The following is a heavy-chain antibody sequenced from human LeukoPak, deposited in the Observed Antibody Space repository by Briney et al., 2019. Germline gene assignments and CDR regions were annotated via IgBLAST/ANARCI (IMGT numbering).Heavy chain of an antibody. CDR3: VQSELRPFKAFD. V-gene: IGHV3-23*01. CDR1: GFTFSNYA. D-gene: IGHD1-14*01. Sequence: GGSLRLSCGAAGFTFSNYAMTWVRQAPGKGLEWMSSIYGNSKKTFYADSAKGRFTISRDNAKNTLYLQMNSLRAEDTAVYYCVQSELRPFKAFDWGQGTQVTVSS. CDR2: IYGNSKKT. J-gene: IGHJ1*01.